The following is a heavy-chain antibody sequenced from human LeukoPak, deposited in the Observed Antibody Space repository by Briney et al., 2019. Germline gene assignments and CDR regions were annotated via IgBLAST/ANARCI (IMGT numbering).Heavy chain of an antibody. V-gene: IGHV3-21*01. CDR1: GFTFSSYC. J-gene: IGHJ6*03. CDR2: ISSSSSYI. Sequence: PGGSLRLSCAASGFTFSSYCMDWVRQSPGKGLERVSSISSSSSYIYYADSVKGRFTISRDNAKNSLYLQMNSLRAEDTAVYYCARGRSTSSLSVLGYYMDVWGKGTTVTVSS. D-gene: IGHD2-2*01. CDR3: ARGRSTSSLSVLGYYMDV.